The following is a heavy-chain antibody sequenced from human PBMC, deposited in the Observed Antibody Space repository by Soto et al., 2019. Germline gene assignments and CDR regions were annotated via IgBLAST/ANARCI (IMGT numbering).Heavy chain of an antibody. J-gene: IGHJ4*02. CDR3: ARGADYTNSNFDF. D-gene: IGHD4-4*01. CDR2: ISSSGDT. Sequence: EVQLVESGGGLVKPGGSLRLSCAVSGFAFSSYSVNWVRQAPGKGLEWISSISSSGDTYYTDSLKGRLAISRDNAKNSLFLQMTSLRFEDTAVYYCARGADYTNSNFDFWGQGTLVTVAS. CDR1: GFAFSSYS. V-gene: IGHV3-21*01.